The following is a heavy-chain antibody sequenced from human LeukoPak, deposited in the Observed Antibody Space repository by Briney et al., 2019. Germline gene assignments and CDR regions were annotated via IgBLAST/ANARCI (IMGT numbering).Heavy chain of an antibody. CDR1: GFTFSNYW. CDR3: ARVLSGSGSLDY. Sequence: GGSLRLSCVASGFTFSNYWMHWVRHAPGKGLVWVSRIKTDGSRTNYADSVKGRFTISRDNAKNTVYLEMNSLRSEDTAVYYCARVLSGSGSLDYWGQGTLVTVSS. V-gene: IGHV3-74*01. CDR2: IKTDGSRT. J-gene: IGHJ4*02. D-gene: IGHD3-10*01.